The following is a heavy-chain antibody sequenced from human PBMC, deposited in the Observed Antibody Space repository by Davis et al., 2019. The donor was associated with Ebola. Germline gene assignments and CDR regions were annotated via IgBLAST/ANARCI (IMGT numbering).Heavy chain of an antibody. J-gene: IGHJ5*02. CDR2: ISAIGSTT. V-gene: IGHV3-23*01. D-gene: IGHD5-18*01. CDR1: GFTFSSYA. CDR3: AKTKFSNGYWFDP. Sequence: GESLKISCAASGFTFSSYAMSWVRQVPGKGLEWVSVISAIGSTTCYGDSVKGRFTNSRDNSKNTLSLQMNSLRAEDTAIYYCAKTKFSNGYWFDPWGQGTLVTVSS.